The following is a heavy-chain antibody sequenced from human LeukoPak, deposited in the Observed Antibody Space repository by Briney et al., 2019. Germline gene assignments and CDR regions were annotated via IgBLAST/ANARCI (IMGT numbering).Heavy chain of an antibody. J-gene: IGHJ4*02. CDR1: GFTFSSYW. D-gene: IGHD1-26*01. CDR3: TTDQYSGSLVIPY. CDR2: IKQDGSEK. Sequence: GGSLRLSCAASGFTFSSYWMSWVRQAPGKGLEWVANIKQDGSEKYYVDSVKGRFTISRDNAKNSLYLQMNSLRAEDTAVYYCTTDQYSGSLVIPYWGQGTLVTVSS. V-gene: IGHV3-7*01.